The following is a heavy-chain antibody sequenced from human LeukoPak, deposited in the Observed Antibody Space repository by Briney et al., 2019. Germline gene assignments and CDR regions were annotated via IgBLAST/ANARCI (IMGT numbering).Heavy chain of an antibody. CDR3: ARGELLWFGEDWFQH. D-gene: IGHD3-10*01. J-gene: IGHJ1*01. CDR2: INQSGSS. CDR1: GGSSSGYY. Sequence: SETLSLTCAVYGGSSSGYYWSWIRQPPGKGLEWIGEINQSGSSDYNPSLKSRVTMSVDTSKNQFSLKLSSVTAADTAVYYCARGELLWFGEDWFQHWGQGTLVTVSS. V-gene: IGHV4-34*01.